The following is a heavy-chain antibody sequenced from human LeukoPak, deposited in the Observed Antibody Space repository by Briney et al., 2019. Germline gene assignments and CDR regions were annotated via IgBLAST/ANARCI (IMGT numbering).Heavy chain of an antibody. V-gene: IGHV3-15*01. J-gene: IGHJ4*02. CDR2: IKSKTDGGTT. D-gene: IGHD3-22*01. CDR1: GFTFSSYA. Sequence: GGSLRLSCAASGFTFSSYAIHWVRQAPGKGLEWVGRIKSKTDGGTTDYAAPVKGRFTISRDDSKNTLYLQMNSLKTEDTAVYYCTTAAYYYDSSGYGGDYWGQGTLVTVSS. CDR3: TTAAYYYDSSGYGGDY.